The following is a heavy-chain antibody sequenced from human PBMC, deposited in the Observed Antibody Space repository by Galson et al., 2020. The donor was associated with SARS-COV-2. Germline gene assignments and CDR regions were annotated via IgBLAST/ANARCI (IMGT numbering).Heavy chain of an antibody. CDR3: ARDYRNSLGDILTVPRYYFDY. V-gene: IGHV3-48*04. CDR1: GFTFSTYS. Sequence: GESLKISCAASGFTFSTYSMNWVRQAPGKGLEWVSYISSTSTEHYADSVKGRFTISRDNAKNSLYLQMNSLRAEDTAVYYCARDYRNSLGDILTVPRYYFDYWGQGTLVTVSS. J-gene: IGHJ4*02. D-gene: IGHD3-9*01. CDR2: ISSTSTE.